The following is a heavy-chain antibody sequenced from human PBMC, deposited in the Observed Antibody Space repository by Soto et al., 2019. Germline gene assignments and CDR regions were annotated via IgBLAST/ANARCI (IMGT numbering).Heavy chain of an antibody. CDR1: GYTFTGYY. V-gene: IGHV1-2*02. CDR2: INPDSGGT. CDR3: ARLGIEPRAFDY. D-gene: IGHD6-6*01. J-gene: IGHJ4*02. Sequence: ASVKVSCKASGYTFTGYYMHWVRQSPGQGLEWMGWINPDSGGTNYAQKFQGRVTMTRDTSISTAYMELTGVRSDDTAVYFCARLGIEPRAFDYWGQGTLVTVSS.